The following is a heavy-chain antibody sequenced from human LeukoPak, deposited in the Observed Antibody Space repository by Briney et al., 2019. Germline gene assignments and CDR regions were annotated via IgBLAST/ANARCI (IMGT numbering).Heavy chain of an antibody. CDR3: ARTGARYGMDV. CDR1: GGSISSYY. CDR2: IYYSGST. J-gene: IGHJ6*01. D-gene: IGHD6-6*01. Sequence: PSETLSLTCTVSGGSISSYYWSWIRQPPGKGLEWIGYIYYSGSTNYNPSLKSRVTISVDKSKNQFSLKLSSVTAADTAVYYCARTGARYGMDVWGQGTTVTVSS. V-gene: IGHV4-59*12.